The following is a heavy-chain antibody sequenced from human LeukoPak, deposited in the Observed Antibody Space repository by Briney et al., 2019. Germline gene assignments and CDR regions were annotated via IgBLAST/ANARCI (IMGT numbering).Heavy chain of an antibody. Sequence: GGSLRLSCAASGFTFSSYWMSWVRQAPGKGLEWVANIKQDGSEKYYVDSVKGRFTISRDNAKNSLYLQMNSLRAEDTAVYYCARCYYDSSGYQSYFDLWGRGTLVTVSS. CDR2: IKQDGSEK. CDR1: GFTFSSYW. D-gene: IGHD3-22*01. V-gene: IGHV3-7*01. J-gene: IGHJ2*01. CDR3: ARCYYDSSGYQSYFDL.